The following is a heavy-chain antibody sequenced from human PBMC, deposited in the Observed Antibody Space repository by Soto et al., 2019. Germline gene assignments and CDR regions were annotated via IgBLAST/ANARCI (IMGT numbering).Heavy chain of an antibody. J-gene: IGHJ4*02. CDR1: GFTFSSYA. CDR3: AKERCSSTSCYGGVGY. CDR2: ISGSGGST. V-gene: IGHV3-23*01. D-gene: IGHD2-2*01. Sequence: EVQLLESGGGLVQPGGSLRLSCAASGFTFSSYAMSWVRQAPGKGLEWVSAISGSGGSTYYADSVKGRFTISRDNSKNTLYLQMNSPRAEDTAVYYCAKERCSSTSCYGGVGYWGQGTLVTVSS.